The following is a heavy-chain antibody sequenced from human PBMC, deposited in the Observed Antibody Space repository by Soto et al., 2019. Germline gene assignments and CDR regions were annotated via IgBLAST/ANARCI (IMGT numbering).Heavy chain of an antibody. CDR2: IIPIFGTA. D-gene: IGHD3-22*01. J-gene: IGHJ5*02. Sequence: ASVKVSCKASGVTFSTYAMTWVRQAPGQGLEWMGGIIPIFGTANYPQKFQGRVTITADESTSTAYMELSSLRSEDTAVYYCARSQDSSGYWNNCFDPWGQGTLVTVSS. CDR1: GVTFSTYA. CDR3: ARSQDSSGYWNNCFDP. V-gene: IGHV1-69*13.